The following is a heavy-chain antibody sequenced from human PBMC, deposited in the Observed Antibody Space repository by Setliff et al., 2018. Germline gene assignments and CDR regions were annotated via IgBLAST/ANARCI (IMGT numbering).Heavy chain of an antibody. V-gene: IGHV4-61*02. D-gene: IGHD3-9*01. Sequence: PSETLSLTCTVTGGSFDSGTHYWSWIRQPAGKVPEWIGLIQGTGDTNYNPSLQSRATISIDTSKNQTSLKITSVTAADTALYSCARTPARGTTWLSPFDYWGQGIQVTVSS. J-gene: IGHJ4*02. CDR1: GGSFDSGTHY. CDR3: ARTPARGTTWLSPFDY. CDR2: IQGTGDT.